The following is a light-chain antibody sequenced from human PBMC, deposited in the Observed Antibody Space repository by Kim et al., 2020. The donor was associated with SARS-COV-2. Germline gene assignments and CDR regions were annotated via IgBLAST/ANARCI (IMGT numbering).Light chain of an antibody. CDR2: TDN. V-gene: IGLV1-44*01. J-gene: IGLJ3*02. Sequence: GQRVTISCSGSSSNIVSNDVSWYQHLPGTAPKLLIYTDNQRPSGVPDRFSGSKSGTSASLAISGLQSEDEADYYCAAWDDGLRGRMFGGGTKVTVL. CDR1: SSNIVSND. CDR3: AAWDDGLRGRM.